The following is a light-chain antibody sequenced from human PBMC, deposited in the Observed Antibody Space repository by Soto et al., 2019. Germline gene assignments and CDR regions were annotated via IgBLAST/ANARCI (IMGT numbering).Light chain of an antibody. CDR1: QSVLYSSNNKNY. CDR3: QQYYSTPLT. J-gene: IGKJ4*01. Sequence: DIVMTQSPDSLAVSLVERATINCKSSQSVLYSSNNKNYLAWYQQKPGQPPKLLIYWASTRESGVPDRFSGSGSGTDFTLTISSLQAEEVAVYYCQQYYSTPLTFGGGTKVEIK. CDR2: WAS. V-gene: IGKV4-1*01.